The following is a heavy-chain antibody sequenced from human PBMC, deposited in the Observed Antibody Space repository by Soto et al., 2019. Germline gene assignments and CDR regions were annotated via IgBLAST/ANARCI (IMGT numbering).Heavy chain of an antibody. V-gene: IGHV4-31*03. D-gene: IGHD3-16*02. CDR3: AREGRAESSAFDI. CDR1: GGSISSGGYY. J-gene: IGHJ3*02. Sequence: QVQLQESGPGLVKPSQTLSLTCTVSGGSISSGGYYWSWIRQHPGQGLEWIGYIYYSGSTYYNPSLKSRVTISVDTSKNQFSLKLSSVTAADTAVYYCAREGRAESSAFDIWGQGTMVTVSS. CDR2: IYYSGST.